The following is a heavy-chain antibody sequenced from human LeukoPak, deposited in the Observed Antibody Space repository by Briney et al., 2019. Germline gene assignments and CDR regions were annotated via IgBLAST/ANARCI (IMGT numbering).Heavy chain of an antibody. CDR2: ISAYNGNT. V-gene: IGHV1-18*01. D-gene: IGHD3-10*01. J-gene: IGHJ4*02. CDR1: GYTFTSYG. Sequence: ASVKVSCKASGYTFTSYGISWVRQAPGQGLEWMGWISAYNGNTNYAQKLQGRVTMTTDTSTSTAYMELRSLRSDDTAVYYCARVRGSGSYYKDYFDYWGQGTLVTVSS. CDR3: ARVRGSGSYYKDYFDY.